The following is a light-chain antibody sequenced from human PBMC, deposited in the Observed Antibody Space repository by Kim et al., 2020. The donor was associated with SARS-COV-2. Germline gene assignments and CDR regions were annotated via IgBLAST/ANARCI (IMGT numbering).Light chain of an antibody. CDR1: KLGDKY. Sequence: SYELTQPPSVSVSPGQTASITCSGDKLGDKYACWYQQKPGQSPVLVIYQDTRRPSGIPERFSGSNSGNTATLTISGTQAIDEADYYCQAWDSSLNYVFGT. CDR2: QDT. CDR3: QAWDSSLNYV. V-gene: IGLV3-1*01. J-gene: IGLJ1*01.